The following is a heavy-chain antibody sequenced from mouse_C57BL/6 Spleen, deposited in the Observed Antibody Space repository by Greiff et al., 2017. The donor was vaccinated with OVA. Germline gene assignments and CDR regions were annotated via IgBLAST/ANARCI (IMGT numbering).Heavy chain of an antibody. V-gene: IGHV1-26*01. CDR2: INPNNGGT. CDR1: GYTFTDYY. J-gene: IGHJ2*01. Sequence: EVQLQQSGPELVKPGASVKISCKASGYTFTDYYMNWVKQSHGKSLEWIGDINPNNGGTSYNQKFKGKATLTVDKSSSTAYMELRSLTSEDSAVYYCARYPSYYYGSSLFDYWGQGTTLTVSS. CDR3: ARYPSYYYGSSLFDY. D-gene: IGHD1-1*01.